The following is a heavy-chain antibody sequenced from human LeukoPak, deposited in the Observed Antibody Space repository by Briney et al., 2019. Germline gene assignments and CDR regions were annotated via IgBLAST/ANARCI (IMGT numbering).Heavy chain of an antibody. D-gene: IGHD4-17*01. J-gene: IGHJ4*02. CDR1: GYTFTGYY. CDR2: INPNSGGT. Sequence: ASVKLSCKASGYTFTGYYMHWVRQAPGQGLEWMGWINPNSGGTNYAQKFQGRVTMTRDTSISTAYMELSRLRSDDTAVYYCRIQYGDYARYFDYWGQGTLVTVSS. V-gene: IGHV1-2*02. CDR3: RIQYGDYARYFDY.